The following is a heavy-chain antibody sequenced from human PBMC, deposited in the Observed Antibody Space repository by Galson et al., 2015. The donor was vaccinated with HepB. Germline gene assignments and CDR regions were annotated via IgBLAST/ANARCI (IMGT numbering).Heavy chain of an antibody. CDR2: IWSDGSNK. CDR1: GFIFSSFG. CDR3: AREGPYASSRMDY. D-gene: IGHD6-13*01. V-gene: IGHV3-33*01. Sequence: SLRLSCAASGFIFSSFGMHWVRQAPGKGLEWVGVIWSDGSNKYYADFVKGRFTISRDNSKNTVYLRMNSVRVEDTAVYYCAREGPYASSRMDYWGQGILVTVSS. J-gene: IGHJ4*02.